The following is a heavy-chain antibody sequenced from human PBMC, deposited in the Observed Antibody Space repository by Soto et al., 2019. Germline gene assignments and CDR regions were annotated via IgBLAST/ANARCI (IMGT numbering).Heavy chain of an antibody. Sequence: ASVKVSCKASGYTFTGYYMHWVRQAPGQGLEWMGWINPNSGGTNYAQKFQGWVTMTRDTSISTAYMELSRLRSDDTAVYYCARDLVPNYYDSSGYYFDYWGQGTLVTVSS. CDR1: GYTFTGYY. CDR2: INPNSGGT. J-gene: IGHJ4*02. CDR3: ARDLVPNYYDSSGYYFDY. V-gene: IGHV1-2*04. D-gene: IGHD3-22*01.